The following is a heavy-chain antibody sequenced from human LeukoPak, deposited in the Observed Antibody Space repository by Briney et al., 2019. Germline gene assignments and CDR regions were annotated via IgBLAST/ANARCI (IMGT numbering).Heavy chain of an antibody. CDR2: ISSSSGPL. Sequence: GGSLRLSCAASGFTFSTYSMNWVRQAPGKGLEWVSYISSSSGPLYYADFVKGRFTISRGNARHSLHLQMNRLKDEETAVYYCARVQYGRYIDYWGQGTLATASS. CDR3: ARVQYGRYIDY. D-gene: IGHD4-17*01. V-gene: IGHV3-48*02. CDR1: GFTFSTYS. J-gene: IGHJ4*02.